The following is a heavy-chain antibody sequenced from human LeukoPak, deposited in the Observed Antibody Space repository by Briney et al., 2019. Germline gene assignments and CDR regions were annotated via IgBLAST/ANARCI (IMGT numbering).Heavy chain of an antibody. J-gene: IGHJ4*02. CDR1: GFTFSSYS. D-gene: IGHD6-13*01. V-gene: IGHV3-21*01. CDR2: ISSSSSYI. Sequence: GGSLRLSCAASGFTFSSYSMNWVRQAPGKGLEWVSSISSSSSYIYYADSVKGRFTISRDNAKNALYLQMTSLTAEDTAVYHCARGLSLSSWRSSGAETGFDYWGQGTLVTVSS. CDR3: ARGLSLSSWRSSGAETGFDY.